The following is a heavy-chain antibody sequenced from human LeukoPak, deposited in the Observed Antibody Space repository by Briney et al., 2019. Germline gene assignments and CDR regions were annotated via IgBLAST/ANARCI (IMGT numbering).Heavy chain of an antibody. Sequence: SETLSLTCAVYGGSFSGYYWSWIRQPPGKGLEWIGEINHSGSTNYNPSLKSRVTISVDTSKDQFSLKLSSVTAADTAVYYCARGRPIAGYYYYYGMDVWGQGTTVTVSS. J-gene: IGHJ6*02. CDR2: INHSGST. D-gene: IGHD6-13*01. CDR3: ARGRPIAGYYYYYGMDV. V-gene: IGHV4-34*01. CDR1: GGSFSGYY.